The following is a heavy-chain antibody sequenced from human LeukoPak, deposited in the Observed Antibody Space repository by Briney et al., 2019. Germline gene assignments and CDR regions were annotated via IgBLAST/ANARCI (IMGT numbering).Heavy chain of an antibody. J-gene: IGHJ3*01. D-gene: IGHD2-15*01. CDR1: GYSFTSNW. CDR2: IYPGDSET. CDR3: ARDVGYCSGGSCYSPMKNAFDF. Sequence: GESLKISCKGSGYSFTSNWIAWVRQMPGKGLEWMGIIYPGDSETRYSPSFQGQVTISADKSISTAYLQWSSLKASDTAMYYCARDVGYCSGGSCYSPMKNAFDFWGQGTRVTVSS. V-gene: IGHV5-51*01.